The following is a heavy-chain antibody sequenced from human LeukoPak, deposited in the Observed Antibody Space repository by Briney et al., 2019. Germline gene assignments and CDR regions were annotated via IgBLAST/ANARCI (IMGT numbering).Heavy chain of an antibody. D-gene: IGHD3-9*01. J-gene: IGHJ4*02. CDR3: ARTTFYDILTGAPSAFDY. CDR1: GFTFSSYW. V-gene: IGHV3-74*01. CDR2: INSDGSST. Sequence: PGGSLRLSCAASGFTFSSYWMHWVRQAPGKGLVWVSRINSDGSSTSYADSVKGRFTISGDNAKNTLYLQMNSLRAEDTAVYYCARTTFYDILTGAPSAFDYWGQGTLVTVSS.